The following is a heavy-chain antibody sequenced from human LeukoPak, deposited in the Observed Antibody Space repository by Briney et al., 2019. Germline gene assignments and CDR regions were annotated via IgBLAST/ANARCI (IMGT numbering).Heavy chain of an antibody. Sequence: SETLSLTCSISGGSISGNTHYWAWIRQPPGKGLEWIGSIYYSGSTHYNPSLKSRVTISVDTSKNQFSLKLSSVTAADTAVYYCARAGRYYYDSSGYYFGFGWFDPWGQGTLVTVSS. V-gene: IGHV4-39*07. D-gene: IGHD3-22*01. CDR3: ARAGRYYYDSSGYYFGFGWFDP. CDR1: GGSISGNTHY. CDR2: IYYSGST. J-gene: IGHJ5*02.